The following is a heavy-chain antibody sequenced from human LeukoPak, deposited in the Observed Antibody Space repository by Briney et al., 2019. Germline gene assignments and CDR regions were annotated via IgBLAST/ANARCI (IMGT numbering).Heavy chain of an antibody. V-gene: IGHV3-30*18. J-gene: IGHJ6*02. D-gene: IGHD3-3*01. Sequence: GGSLRLSCAASGFTFSSYGMHWVRQAPGKGLEWVALISYDGSNKNYAGSVKGRFTISRDNSKNTLYLQMNSLRAEDTAVYYCAKYLGDFCYYYHGMDVWGQGTTVTVSS. CDR3: AKYLGDFCYYYHGMDV. CDR1: GFTFSSYG. CDR2: ISYDGSNK.